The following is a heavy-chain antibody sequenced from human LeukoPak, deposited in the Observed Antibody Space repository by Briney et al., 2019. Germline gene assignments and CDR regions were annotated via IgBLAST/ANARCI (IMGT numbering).Heavy chain of an antibody. J-gene: IGHJ2*01. V-gene: IGHV4-4*07. Sequence: SSETLSLTCTVAGEYISSYYWSWIRQSAENGLEMIKGVHISGTTHDNPSLQGRATMSVDTSKNQFSLNLNSVPAADTAVYYCARDPGDTYHDWYFDLWGRGTVVTVSS. CDR3: ARDPGDTYHDWYFDL. CDR2: VHISGTT. CDR1: GEYISSYY. D-gene: IGHD4-17*01.